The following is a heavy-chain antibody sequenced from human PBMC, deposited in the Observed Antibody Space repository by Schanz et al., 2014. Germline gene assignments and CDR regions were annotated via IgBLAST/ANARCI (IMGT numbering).Heavy chain of an antibody. CDR2: ISSGSSYA. D-gene: IGHD4-17*01. V-gene: IGHV3-48*01. J-gene: IGHJ4*02. Sequence: EVQLLDSGGGLVQPGGSLRLSCAASGFTFSSYGMHWIRQAPGKGLEWVADISSGSSYANYADSVRGRFTISRDRFQNTLYLRMSSLRAEDTADYCCARPRVDYGEVDYWGQGTLVTVSS. CDR3: ARPRVDYGEVDY. CDR1: GFTFSSYG.